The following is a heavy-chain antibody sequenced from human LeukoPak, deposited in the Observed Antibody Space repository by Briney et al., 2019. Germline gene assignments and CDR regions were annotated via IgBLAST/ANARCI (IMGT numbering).Heavy chain of an antibody. D-gene: IGHD3-10*01. Sequence: SETLSLTCAVYGGSFSGYYWSWIRQPPGKGLEWIGEINHSGSTNYNPSLKSRVTISVDTSKNQFSLKLSSVTAADTAVYYCARGRRLITMVRGVGQNCFDYWGQGTLVAVSS. CDR3: ARGRRLITMVRGVGQNCFDY. CDR2: INHSGST. V-gene: IGHV4-34*01. J-gene: IGHJ4*02. CDR1: GGSFSGYY.